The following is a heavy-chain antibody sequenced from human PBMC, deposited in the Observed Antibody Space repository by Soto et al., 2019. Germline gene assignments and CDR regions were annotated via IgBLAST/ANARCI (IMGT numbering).Heavy chain of an antibody. Sequence: ASVKVSCKASGYTFTSYDINWVRQATGQGLEWMGWMNPNSGNTGYAQKIQGRVTMTRNTSISTAYMELSSLRSEDTSVYYCASNDYGDYSDAFDIWGQWTMVSVS. D-gene: IGHD4-17*01. V-gene: IGHV1-8*01. CDR2: MNPNSGNT. CDR1: GYTFTSYD. J-gene: IGHJ3*02. CDR3: ASNDYGDYSDAFDI.